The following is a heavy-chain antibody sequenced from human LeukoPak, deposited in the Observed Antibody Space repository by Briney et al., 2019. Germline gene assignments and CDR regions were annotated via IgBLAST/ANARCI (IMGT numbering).Heavy chain of an antibody. J-gene: IGHJ4*02. D-gene: IGHD3-16*01. V-gene: IGHV3-20*04. Sequence: GGSLRLSCAASGFTFDDYGMIWVRQAPGKGLECVSGLNWNGGSPGYAASVKGPSTISSANAKTSPYLQLHSRRAEDTALYYCARDFASRYPFDYRRQATLVTVSS. CDR1: GFTFDDYG. CDR3: ARDFASRYPFDY. CDR2: LNWNGGSP.